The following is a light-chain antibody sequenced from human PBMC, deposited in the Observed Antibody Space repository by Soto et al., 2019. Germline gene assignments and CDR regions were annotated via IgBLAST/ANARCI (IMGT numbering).Light chain of an antibody. J-gene: IGLJ3*02. CDR1: SSDVDGYNF. CDR2: EVS. Sequence: QSALTQPASVSGSPGQSITISCTGTSSDVDGYNFVSWYQQHPGKAPRLIIYEVSSRPSGVSYRFSGSKSGNTASLTISGLQAEDEADYYCSSYTLRNTLVLFGGGTKLTVL. CDR3: SSYTLRNTLVL. V-gene: IGLV2-14*01.